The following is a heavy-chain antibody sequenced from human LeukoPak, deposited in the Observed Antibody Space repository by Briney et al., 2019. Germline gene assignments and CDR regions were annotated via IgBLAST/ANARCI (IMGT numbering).Heavy chain of an antibody. V-gene: IGHV4-59*01. J-gene: IGHJ4*02. Sequence: KSSETLSLTFTVSGGSISSYYWSSIRQPPGKVLEWIGYIYYSGSTNYNLSRKSRATISVDTSKNQFSMKLSSVTAADTAVYYCARGYYNVPLTFYYWGQGTLVTVSS. D-gene: IGHD3-10*01. CDR2: IYYSGST. CDR3: ARGYYNVPLTFYY. CDR1: GGSISSYY.